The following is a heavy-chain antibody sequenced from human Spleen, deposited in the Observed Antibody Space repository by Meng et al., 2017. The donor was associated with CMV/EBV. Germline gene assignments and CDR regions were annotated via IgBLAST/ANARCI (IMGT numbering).Heavy chain of an antibody. CDR2: INHSGST. Sequence: SETLSLTCAVYGGSFSGYYWSWIRQPPGKGLEWIGEINHSGSTNYNPSLKSRLTISVDTSKNQFSLKLSSVTAADTAVYYCARDHYDFYSVSHYYGLDVWGQGTTVTVSS. V-gene: IGHV4-34*01. D-gene: IGHD3-3*01. J-gene: IGHJ6*02. CDR3: ARDHYDFYSVSHYYGLDV. CDR1: GGSFSGYY.